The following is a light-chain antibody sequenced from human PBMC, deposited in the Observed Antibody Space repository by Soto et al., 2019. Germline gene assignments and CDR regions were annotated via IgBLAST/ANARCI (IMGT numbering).Light chain of an antibody. J-gene: IGLJ1*01. CDR1: SSNIGNNA. CDR2: YDD. V-gene: IGLV1-36*01. CDR3: AAWDDSLNAYV. Sequence: QSVLTQPPSVSEAPRQRVTISCSGSSSNIGNNAVNWYQQLPGQAPKIVIYYDDLLTSGVSDRFSGSKSGISASLAISDLQSDDEADYYCAAWDDSLNAYVFGPGTKGPS.